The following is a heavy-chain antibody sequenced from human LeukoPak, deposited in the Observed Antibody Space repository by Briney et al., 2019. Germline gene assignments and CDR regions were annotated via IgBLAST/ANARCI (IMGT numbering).Heavy chain of an antibody. J-gene: IGHJ6*03. Sequence: SGGSLRLSCAASGFTFSNAWMSWVRQAPGKGLEWIGSIYYSGSTYYNPSLKSRVTISVDTSKNQFSLKLSSVTAADTAVYYCARVFVVVVAATNYYYYMDVWGKGTTVTVSS. CDR2: IYYSGST. CDR1: GFTFSNAW. V-gene: IGHV4-4*02. D-gene: IGHD2-15*01. CDR3: ARVFVVVVAATNYYYYMDV.